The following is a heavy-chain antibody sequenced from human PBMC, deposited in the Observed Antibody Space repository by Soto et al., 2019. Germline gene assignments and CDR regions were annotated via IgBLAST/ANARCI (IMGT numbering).Heavy chain of an antibody. J-gene: IGHJ6*02. Sequence: SETLSLTCTVSGGSISSSSYYWGWIRQPPGKGLEWIGSIYYSGSTYYNPSLKSRVTISVDTSKNQFSLKPSSVTAADTAVYYCARTTYGVLYGMDVWGQGTTVTVSS. CDR3: ARTTYGVLYGMDV. CDR2: IYYSGST. D-gene: IGHD4-17*01. CDR1: GGSISSSSYY. V-gene: IGHV4-39*01.